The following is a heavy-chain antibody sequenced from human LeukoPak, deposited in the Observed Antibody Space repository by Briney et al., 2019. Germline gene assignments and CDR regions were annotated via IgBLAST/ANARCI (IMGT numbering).Heavy chain of an antibody. V-gene: IGHV4-59*01. Sequence: SETLSLTCTVSGCSISSYYWSWIRQPPGKGLEWIGYIYYRGSTNYNPTLKRRVTISVDTSKNQFSLKLSSVTAADTAVYDCAREGGFGELAYWGQGTLVTVSS. CDR1: GCSISSYY. CDR3: AREGGFGELAY. J-gene: IGHJ4*02. CDR2: IYYRGST. D-gene: IGHD3-10*01.